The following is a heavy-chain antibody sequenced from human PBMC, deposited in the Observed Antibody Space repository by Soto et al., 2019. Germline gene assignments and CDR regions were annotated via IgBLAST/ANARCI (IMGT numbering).Heavy chain of an antibody. CDR1: GLTFSNHA. Sequence: GGSLRLSCAASGLTFSNHAMSWVRQAPGTGLEWVSAIDGGGTKTYYADSVKGRFTISRDNSMNTLYLQMDSLRAEDTAIYYCTKEHSNYPDNWFDPWGQGTRVT. CDR3: TKEHSNYPDNWFDP. CDR2: IDGGGTKT. V-gene: IGHV3-23*01. D-gene: IGHD4-4*01. J-gene: IGHJ5*02.